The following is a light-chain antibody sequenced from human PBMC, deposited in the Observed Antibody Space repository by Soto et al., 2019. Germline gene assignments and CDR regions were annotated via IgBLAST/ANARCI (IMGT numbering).Light chain of an antibody. CDR1: QSVGIY. CDR3: QERGNWPPYS. J-gene: IGKJ2*03. Sequence: EIVLTQSPATLSLSPGERATLSCRASQSVGIYLGWYQQKPGQAPRLLIFEASKRATGIPARFSGSGSGTDFTLTISSLEPDDFAVYYCQERGNWPPYSFGQGTKLEIK. CDR2: EAS. V-gene: IGKV3-11*01.